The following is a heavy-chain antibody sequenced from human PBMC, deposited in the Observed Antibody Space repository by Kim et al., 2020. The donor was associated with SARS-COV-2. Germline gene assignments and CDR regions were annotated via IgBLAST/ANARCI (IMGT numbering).Heavy chain of an antibody. CDR2: ISRDSTTI. Sequence: GGSLRLSCAASGFTFSNFYMTWIRQAPGKVLEWLSYISRDSTTIVYADSVKGRFTVSRDNAKNSLYLQMNNLRAEDTALYYCARDCSGGGCYSAFLYYYYAMDVWGQGTTVTVSS. D-gene: IGHD2-15*01. CDR3: ARDCSGGGCYSAFLYYYYAMDV. CDR1: GFTFSNFY. J-gene: IGHJ6*02. V-gene: IGHV3-11*04.